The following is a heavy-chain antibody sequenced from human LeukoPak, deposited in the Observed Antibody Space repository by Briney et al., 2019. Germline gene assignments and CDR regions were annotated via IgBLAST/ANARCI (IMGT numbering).Heavy chain of an antibody. CDR1: GGSITSYY. J-gene: IGHJ3*02. Sequence: SETLSLTCTVSGGSITSYYWTWIRQPPGKGLEWIGFIYGDGSTKYNPSLKSRVTMSVDTSKNQFSLKLSSATAADSAVYYCARDLVTVTKGFDIWGQGTMVSVSS. D-gene: IGHD4-17*01. V-gene: IGHV4-59*01. CDR2: IYGDGST. CDR3: ARDLVTVTKGFDI.